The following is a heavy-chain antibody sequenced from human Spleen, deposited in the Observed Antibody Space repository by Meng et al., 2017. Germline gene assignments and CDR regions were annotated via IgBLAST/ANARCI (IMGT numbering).Heavy chain of an antibody. CDR1: GFTFSSYW. D-gene: IGHD5-18*01. CDR3: ARGGGYSYGYGMDV. CDR2: IKQDGSEK. V-gene: IGHV3-7*01. Sequence: GESLKISCAASGFTFSSYWVSWVRQAPGKGLEWVANIKQDGSEKYYVDSVKGRFTISRDNAKNSLYLQMNSLRAEDTAVYYCARGGGYSYGYGMDVWGQGTTVTVSS. J-gene: IGHJ6*02.